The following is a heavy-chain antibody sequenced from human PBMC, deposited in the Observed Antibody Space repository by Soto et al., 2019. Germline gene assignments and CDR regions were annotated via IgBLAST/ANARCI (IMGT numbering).Heavy chain of an antibody. Sequence: QITLKESGPTLVKPTQTLTLTCTFSGFSLGTSGMGMSWIRQPPGKALEWLALIYCDDDKRYSPSLKDRLTSTKDTSKSQVVLTWTNVDPVDTATYYCAHSLYHYAISGHYTYWYFANWRRGTLVTVSS. D-gene: IGHD3-22*01. V-gene: IGHV2-5*02. J-gene: IGHJ2*01. CDR1: GFSLGTSGMG. CDR3: AHSLYHYAISGHYTYWYFAN. CDR2: IYCDDDK.